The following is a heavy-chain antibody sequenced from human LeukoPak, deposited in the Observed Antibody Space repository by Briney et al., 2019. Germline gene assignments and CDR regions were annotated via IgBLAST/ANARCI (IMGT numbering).Heavy chain of an antibody. Sequence: TGGSLRLSCEVSGFTFRTSWMHWVRHAPGGGLVWVSRMNSDGTTINYADSVKGRFTTSRDNAKNTLYLQMNSLRAEDTAVYYCARGGNYYLDYWGQGTLATVSS. CDR3: ARGGNYYLDY. CDR1: GFTFRTSW. J-gene: IGHJ4*02. D-gene: IGHD2/OR15-2a*01. CDR2: MNSDGTTI. V-gene: IGHV3-74*01.